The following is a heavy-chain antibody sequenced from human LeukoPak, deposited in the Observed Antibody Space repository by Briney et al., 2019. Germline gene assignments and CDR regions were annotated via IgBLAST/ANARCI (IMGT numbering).Heavy chain of an antibody. V-gene: IGHV1-8*01. CDR1: GYTFTSYD. J-gene: IGHJ4*02. CDR3: ARGSYGYLGFGY. CDR2: MNPNSGNT. D-gene: IGHD5-18*01. Sequence: RASVKVSCKASGYTFTSYDINWVRQATGQGLEWMGWMNPNSGNTGYAQKFQGRVTMTRNTSISTAYMELSSLRSEDTAVYYCARGSYGYLGFGYWGQGTLVTVSS.